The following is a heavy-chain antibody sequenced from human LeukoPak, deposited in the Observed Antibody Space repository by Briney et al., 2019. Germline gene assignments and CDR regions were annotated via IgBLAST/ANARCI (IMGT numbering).Heavy chain of an antibody. CDR1: GGSISSSSSY. CDR2: IYYSGST. Sequence: SETLSLTCTVSGGSISSSSSYWGWIRQPPGKGLEWIGSIYYSGSTYYNPSLKSRVTISVDTSKNQFSLKLSSVTAADTAVYYCARAGMIQPYYYYGMDVWGQGTTVTVSS. D-gene: IGHD5-18*01. V-gene: IGHV4-39*07. CDR3: ARAGMIQPYYYYGMDV. J-gene: IGHJ6*02.